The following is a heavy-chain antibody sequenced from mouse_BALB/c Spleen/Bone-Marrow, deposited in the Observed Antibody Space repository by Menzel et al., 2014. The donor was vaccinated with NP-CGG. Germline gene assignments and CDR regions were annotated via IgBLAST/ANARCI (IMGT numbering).Heavy chain of an antibody. CDR2: IYPGDGDT. J-gene: IGHJ2*01. V-gene: IGHV1-80*01. CDR1: GYAFSAYW. D-gene: IGHD1-2*01. CDR3: TRSTATFDY. Sequence: QVQLQQSGAELVRPGSSAKISCKASGYAFSAYWMNWVKQRPGQGLEWIGQIYPGDGDTNYNGKFKGKATLTADKSSSTAYMQLSSLTSEDSAVYFCTRSTATFDYWGQGTTLTVSS.